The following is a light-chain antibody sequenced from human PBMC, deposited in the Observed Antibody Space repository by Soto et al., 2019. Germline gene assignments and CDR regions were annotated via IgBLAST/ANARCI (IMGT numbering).Light chain of an antibody. CDR2: GTS. Sequence: ENVLTQSPGTLSLSPGERATLSCRASQRVSSTHLAWYQQKPGQAPRLLIYGTSVRATGIPDRFGGSGSGTDFALTIGRLEPEDFAVYYCQQYGGSPLFTFGPGTKVEI. V-gene: IGKV3-20*01. CDR1: QRVSSTH. CDR3: QQYGGSPLFT. J-gene: IGKJ3*01.